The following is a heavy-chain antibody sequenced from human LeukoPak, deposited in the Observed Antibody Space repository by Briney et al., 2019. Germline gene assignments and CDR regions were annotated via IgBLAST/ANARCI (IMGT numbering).Heavy chain of an antibody. CDR1: SASFDSADYF. CDR3: ARVEGAGSEL. J-gene: IGHJ3*01. CDR2: IYSSGST. D-gene: IGHD6-19*01. V-gene: IGHV4-30-4*01. Sequence: SETLSLTCTVSSASFDSADYFWSWIRQPPGKGLEWLGCIYSSGSTLYNPSLKRRVAISLDTSMNQFSLQLKSVTVADTAVYYWARVEGAGSELWCQGTMVTVS.